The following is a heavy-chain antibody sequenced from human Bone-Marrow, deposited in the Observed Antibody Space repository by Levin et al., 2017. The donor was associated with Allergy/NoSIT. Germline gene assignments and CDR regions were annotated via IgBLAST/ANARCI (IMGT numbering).Heavy chain of an antibody. D-gene: IGHD5-12*01. Sequence: MSGGSLRLSCAASGFNFNDYYMSWIRLAPGKGLEWVSYISSRSAFTKFADSVKGRFAISRENAKSSLFLQLNSLRVEDTAVYYCARGSGYSGYDSGTFDFWGQGTLVTVSS. CDR3: ARGSGYSGYDSGTFDF. CDR2: ISSRSAFT. CDR1: GFNFNDYY. J-gene: IGHJ4*02. V-gene: IGHV3-11*05.